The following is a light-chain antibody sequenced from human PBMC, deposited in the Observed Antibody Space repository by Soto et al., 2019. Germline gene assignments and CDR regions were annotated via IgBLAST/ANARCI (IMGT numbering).Light chain of an antibody. CDR3: QQYSDWPSWT. V-gene: IGKV3-15*01. J-gene: IGKJ1*01. CDR2: GAS. CDR1: RDIGTN. Sequence: IVLTQSPKILSLALGESATLSCRASRDIGTNLVWYQQRPGQAPRVLLYGASTRATDLPARFSGSGSGTEFTLTISSLQSEDFALYYCQQYSDWPSWTLGPGTKVEIK.